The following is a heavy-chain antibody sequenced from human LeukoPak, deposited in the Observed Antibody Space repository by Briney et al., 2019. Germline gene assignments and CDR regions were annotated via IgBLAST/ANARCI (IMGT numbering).Heavy chain of an antibody. V-gene: IGHV4-59*08. CDR2: IYYSGST. CDR3: ARLPAVAGTAFDY. D-gene: IGHD6-19*01. J-gene: IGHJ4*02. CDR1: GGSISSYY. Sequence: PSETLSLTCTVSGGSISSYYWSWIRQPPGKGLEWIGYIYYSGSTNYNPSLKGRVTISVDTSKNQFSLKLSSVTAADTAVYYCARLPAVAGTAFDYWGQGTLVTVSS.